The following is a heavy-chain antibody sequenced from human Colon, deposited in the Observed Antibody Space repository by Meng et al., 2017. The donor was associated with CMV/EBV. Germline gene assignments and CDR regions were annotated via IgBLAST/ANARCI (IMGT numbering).Heavy chain of an antibody. CDR1: GFTFRNYA. J-gene: IGHJ4*02. CDR3: ASRPGAIFGVVIIPNFDY. Sequence: GESLKISCADSGFTFRNYAMGWVRQAPGKGLEWVSGISGNSGSTYYADSVKGRFSISRDNSKNTVYLQMNSLRAEDTAVYYCASRPGAIFGVVIIPNFDYWGQGTLVTVSS. CDR2: ISGNSGST. V-gene: IGHV3-23*01. D-gene: IGHD3-3*01.